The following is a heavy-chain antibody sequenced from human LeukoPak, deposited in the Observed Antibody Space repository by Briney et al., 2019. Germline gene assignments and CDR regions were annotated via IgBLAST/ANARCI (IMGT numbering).Heavy chain of an antibody. Sequence: SETLSLTCAVYGGSFSGYYWSWIRQPPGKGLEWIGEINHSGSTNYNPSLKSRVTISVDTSKNQFSLKLSSVTAADTAVYCCARLPYYYDSSGYYYFSFDYWGQGTLVTVSS. CDR2: INHSGST. CDR1: GGSFSGYY. V-gene: IGHV4-34*01. D-gene: IGHD3-22*01. J-gene: IGHJ4*02. CDR3: ARLPYYYDSSGYYYFSFDY.